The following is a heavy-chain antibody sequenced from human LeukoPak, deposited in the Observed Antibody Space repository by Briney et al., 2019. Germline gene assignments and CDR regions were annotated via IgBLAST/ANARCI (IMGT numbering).Heavy chain of an antibody. CDR3: ATNSMSGYSYGQFDY. V-gene: IGHV3-23*01. D-gene: IGHD5-18*01. CDR1: GFTFSSYA. CDR2: ISGSGIST. J-gene: IGHJ4*02. Sequence: PGGSLRLSCAASGFTFSSYAMNWVRQAPGKGLEWVSHISGSGISTYYADSVKGRFTISRDNSKNTLYLQMNSLRAEDTAVYYCATNSMSGYSYGQFDYWGQGTLVTVSS.